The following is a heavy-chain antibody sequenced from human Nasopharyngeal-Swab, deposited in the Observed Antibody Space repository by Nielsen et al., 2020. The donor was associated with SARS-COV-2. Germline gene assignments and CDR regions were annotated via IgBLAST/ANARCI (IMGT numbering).Heavy chain of an antibody. Sequence: ASVKVSCKASGYTLTGYSMHWVRQAPGQGLEWMGWMNPHNGGTNYEQKFQGRVTMTSDTSINTAYMELRRLRSDDTAVYYCARDDYGDYGYFGHWGQGTLVTVSS. CDR1: GYTLTGYS. D-gene: IGHD4-17*01. V-gene: IGHV1-2*02. J-gene: IGHJ4*02. CDR3: ARDDYGDYGYFGH. CDR2: MNPHNGGT.